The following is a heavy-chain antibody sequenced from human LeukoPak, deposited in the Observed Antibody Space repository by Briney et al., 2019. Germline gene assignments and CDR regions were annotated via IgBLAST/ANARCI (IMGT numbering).Heavy chain of an antibody. CDR1: GFTFSSYG. Sequence: PGGSLRLSCAASGFTFSSYGMHWVRQAPGKGLEWVAFIRYDGSNKYYADSVKGRFTISRDNSKNTLYLQMNSLRAEDTAVYYCAKDRSSWYPLDAFDIWGQGTMVTVSS. V-gene: IGHV3-30*02. CDR3: AKDRSSWYPLDAFDI. D-gene: IGHD6-13*01. CDR2: IRYDGSNK. J-gene: IGHJ3*02.